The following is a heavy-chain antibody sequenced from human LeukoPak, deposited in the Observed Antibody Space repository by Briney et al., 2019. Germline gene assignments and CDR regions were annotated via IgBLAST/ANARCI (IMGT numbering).Heavy chain of an antibody. CDR2: ISYDESDK. Sequence: GGSLRLSCAASGFTFSNYGMHWVRQAPGKGLEWVAVISYDESDKYYADSVKGRSTISRDNSKNTLYLQMNSLRPEDTAVYYCAKGVVAATNAAYYGMDVWGQGTTVTVSS. CDR3: AKGVVAATNAAYYGMDV. D-gene: IGHD2-15*01. J-gene: IGHJ6*02. V-gene: IGHV3-30*18. CDR1: GFTFSNYG.